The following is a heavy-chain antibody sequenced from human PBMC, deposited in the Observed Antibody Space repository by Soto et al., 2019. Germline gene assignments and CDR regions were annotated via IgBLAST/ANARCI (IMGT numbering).Heavy chain of an antibody. CDR3: AKAPSSLGG. CDR1: GFTFSSYG. D-gene: IGHD3-16*01. J-gene: IGHJ4*02. CDR2: ISYDGSNK. V-gene: IGHV3-30*18. Sequence: TGGSLRLSCAASGFTFSSYGMHWVRQAPGKGLEWVAVISYDGSNKYYADSVKGRFTISRDNSKNTLYLQMNSLRAEDTAVYYCAKAPSSLGGWGQGTLVTVSS.